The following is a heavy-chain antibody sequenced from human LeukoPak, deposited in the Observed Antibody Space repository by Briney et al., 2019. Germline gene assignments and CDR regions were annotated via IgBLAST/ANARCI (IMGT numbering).Heavy chain of an antibody. CDR1: GGSISSGGYY. CDR2: IYYSGST. Sequence: SQTLSLTCTVSGGSISSGGYYWSWIRQHPGKGLEWIGYIYYSGSTYYNPSLKSRVTISVDTSKNQFSLKLSSVTAADTAVYYCARYEWGYSYGKPHYFDYWGQGTLVTVSP. CDR3: ARYEWGYSYGKPHYFDY. D-gene: IGHD5-18*01. V-gene: IGHV4-31*03. J-gene: IGHJ4*02.